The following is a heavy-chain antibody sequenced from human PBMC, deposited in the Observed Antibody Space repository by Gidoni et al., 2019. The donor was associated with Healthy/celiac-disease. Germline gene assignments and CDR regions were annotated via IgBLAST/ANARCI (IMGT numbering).Heavy chain of an antibody. CDR1: GGSISSSSYY. V-gene: IGHV4-39*01. J-gene: IGHJ4*02. CDR2: IYYSGST. D-gene: IGHD5-12*01. Sequence: QLQLQESGPGLVKPSETLSLTCTVSGGSISSSSYYWGWIRQPPGKGLEWIGSIYYSGSTYYNPSLKSRVTISVDTSKNQFSLKLSSVTAADTAVYYCARHRYSGGAYYFDYWGQGTLVTVSS. CDR3: ARHRYSGGAYYFDY.